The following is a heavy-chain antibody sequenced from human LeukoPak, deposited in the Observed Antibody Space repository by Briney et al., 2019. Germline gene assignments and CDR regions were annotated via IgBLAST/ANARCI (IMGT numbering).Heavy chain of an antibody. D-gene: IGHD3-10*01. J-gene: IGHJ5*02. CDR1: GYTFTSYG. CDR3: ARWVPGKYYYGSGELRPHNWFDP. Sequence: ASVKVYCKASGYTFTSYGISWVRQAPGQGLEWMGWISAYNGNTNYAQKLQGRVTMTTDTSTSTAYMELRSLRSDDTAVYYCARWVPGKYYYGSGELRPHNWFDPWGQGTLVTVSS. CDR2: ISAYNGNT. V-gene: IGHV1-18*01.